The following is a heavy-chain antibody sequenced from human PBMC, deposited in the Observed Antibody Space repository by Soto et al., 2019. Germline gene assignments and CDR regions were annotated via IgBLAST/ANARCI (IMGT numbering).Heavy chain of an antibody. Sequence: PSETLSLTCTVSGGSVNSGTYYWSWIRQPPGKGLEWIGNIHYSESTNYNPSLRSRITISVDSSKNQFSLKLSSVTAADTAVYYCARERWDSSGRYGMDVWGQGTTVTVSS. CDR1: GGSVNSGTYY. CDR2: IHYSEST. V-gene: IGHV4-61*01. J-gene: IGHJ6*02. CDR3: ARERWDSSGRYGMDV. D-gene: IGHD6-19*01.